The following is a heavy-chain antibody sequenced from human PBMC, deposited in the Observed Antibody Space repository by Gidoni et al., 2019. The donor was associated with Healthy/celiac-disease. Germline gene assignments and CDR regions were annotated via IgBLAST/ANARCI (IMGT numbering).Heavy chain of an antibody. Sequence: QVQLVESGGGVVQPGRSLRLSCAASGFTFRSYGMHWVRQAPGKGLEWVAVISYDGSNKYYADSVKGRFTISRDNSKNTLYLQMNSLRAEDTAVYYCAKDLHDYGDYYFDYWGQGTLVTVSS. J-gene: IGHJ4*02. CDR2: ISYDGSNK. V-gene: IGHV3-30*18. CDR3: AKDLHDYGDYYFDY. D-gene: IGHD4-17*01. CDR1: GFTFRSYG.